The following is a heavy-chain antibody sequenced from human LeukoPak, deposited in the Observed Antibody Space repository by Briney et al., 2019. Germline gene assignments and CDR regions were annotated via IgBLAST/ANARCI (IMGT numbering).Heavy chain of an antibody. Sequence: ASVEVSCKASGYTFTSYDINWVRQATGQGLEWMGWMNPNSGNTGYAQKFQDRVTMTRNTSISTAYMELSGLRSEDTAMYYCARKTLYGSGKSWFDPWGQGTLVTVSS. D-gene: IGHD3-10*01. CDR3: ARKTLYGSGKSWFDP. CDR2: MNPNSGNT. V-gene: IGHV1-8*01. J-gene: IGHJ5*02. CDR1: GYTFTSYD.